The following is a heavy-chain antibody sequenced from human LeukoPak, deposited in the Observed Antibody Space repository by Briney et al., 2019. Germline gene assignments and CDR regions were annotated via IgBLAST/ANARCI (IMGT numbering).Heavy chain of an antibody. Sequence: GGSLRLSCAASGFTFSSYWMHWVRQVPGKGLVWVSRINSDGSSTSCADSVKGRFTISRDNAKNTLYLQMNSLRAEDTAVYYCAKGGATVIDYWGQGTLVTVSS. CDR1: GFTFSSYW. J-gene: IGHJ4*02. D-gene: IGHD4-17*01. CDR3: AKGGATVIDY. CDR2: INSDGSST. V-gene: IGHV3-74*01.